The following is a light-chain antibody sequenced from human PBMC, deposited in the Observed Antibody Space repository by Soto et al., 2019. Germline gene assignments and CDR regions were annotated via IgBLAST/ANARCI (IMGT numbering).Light chain of an antibody. CDR3: QQHGTSPQT. CDR1: QSVSIN. J-gene: IGKJ1*01. V-gene: IGKV3-20*01. Sequence: EIVMPQSPAPLSVSPGERATLSFRASQSVSINLAWYQQKPGPAPRLLIYVASTRATGIPDRFSGSESGTDFNLTISRLEPEDFAVYYCQQHGTSPQTFGQVTKVDIK. CDR2: VAS.